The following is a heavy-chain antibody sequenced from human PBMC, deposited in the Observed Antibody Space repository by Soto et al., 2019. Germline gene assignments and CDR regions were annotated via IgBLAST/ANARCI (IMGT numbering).Heavy chain of an antibody. D-gene: IGHD5-18*01. CDR2: LGNDGSNK. CDR3: ARDHEGVDTAMVTFD. J-gene: IGHJ4*02. CDR1: GLTLSTFG. V-gene: IGHV3-33*01. Sequence: QVQLVESGGGVFKPGGSLKLSCAASGLTLSTFGLNWVRQAQGKGLEWVAVLGNDGSNKYYADSVKGRFTISRDNSKNTLYLQMNSLRAEDTAVYYCARDHEGVDTAMVTFDWGQGTLVTVSS.